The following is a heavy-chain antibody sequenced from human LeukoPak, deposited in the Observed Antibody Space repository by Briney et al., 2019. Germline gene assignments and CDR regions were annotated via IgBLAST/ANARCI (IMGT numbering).Heavy chain of an antibody. J-gene: IGHJ3*02. CDR3: ARRCGGSCNDAFDI. D-gene: IGHD2-15*01. V-gene: IGHV3-30*04. CDR2: ISYDGSNK. CDR1: GFTFSSYA. Sequence: GGSLRLSCAASGFTFSSYAMHWVRQAPGKGLEWVAVISYDGSNKYYADSVKGRFTISRDNSKNTLYLQTNSLRAEDTAVYYCARRCGGSCNDAFDIWGQGTMVTVSS.